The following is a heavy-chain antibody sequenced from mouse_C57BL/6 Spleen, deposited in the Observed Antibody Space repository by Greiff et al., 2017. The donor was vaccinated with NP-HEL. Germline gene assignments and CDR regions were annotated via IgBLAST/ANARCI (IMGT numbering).Heavy chain of an antibody. V-gene: IGHV5-17*01. CDR2: ISSGSSTI. CDR1: GFTFSDYG. D-gene: IGHD2-3*01. Sequence: EVKLMESGGGLVKPGGSLKLSCAASGFTFSDYGMHWVRQAPEKGLEWVAYISSGSSTIYYADTVKGRFTISRDNAKNTLFLQMTSLRSEDTAMYYCARPGYGYYEGYAMDYWGQGTSVTVSS. CDR3: ARPGYGYYEGYAMDY. J-gene: IGHJ4*01.